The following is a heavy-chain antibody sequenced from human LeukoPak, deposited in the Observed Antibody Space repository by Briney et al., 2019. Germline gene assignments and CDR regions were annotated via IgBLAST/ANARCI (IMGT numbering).Heavy chain of an antibody. Sequence: GRSLRLFCAASGLSFSSYAMHWVRQAPGKGLEWVALISLDGSNKYYAESVKGRFTISRDNSKNTLYLQMNSLRGEDTAVYYCARVSKYGDYVGPFDSWGQGTLVTVSS. CDR3: ARVSKYGDYVGPFDS. CDR2: ISLDGSNK. CDR1: GLSFSSYA. D-gene: IGHD4-17*01. J-gene: IGHJ4*02. V-gene: IGHV3-30*04.